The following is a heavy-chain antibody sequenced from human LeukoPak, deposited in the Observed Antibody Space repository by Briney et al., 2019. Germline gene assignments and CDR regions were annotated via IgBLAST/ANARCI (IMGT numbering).Heavy chain of an antibody. CDR2: IYYSGST. D-gene: IGHD3-22*01. V-gene: IGHV4-59*01. CDR3: ARDKGNDYYDSSGYYFPWHYYGMDV. CDR1: GGSISSYY. J-gene: IGHJ6*02. Sequence: PSETLSLTCTVSGGSISSYYWSWIRQPPGKGLEWIGYIYYSGSTNYNPSLKSRVTISVDTSKNQFSLKLSSMTAADTAVYYCARDKGNDYYDSSGYYFPWHYYGMDVWGQGTTVTVSS.